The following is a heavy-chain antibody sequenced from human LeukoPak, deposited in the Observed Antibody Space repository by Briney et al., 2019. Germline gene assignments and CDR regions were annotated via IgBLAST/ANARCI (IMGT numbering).Heavy chain of an antibody. CDR1: GFTFSSYA. CDR3: ANTNYGDYPFDY. J-gene: IGHJ4*02. D-gene: IGHD4-17*01. Sequence: PGGSLRLSCAASGFTFSSYAMSWVRQAPGKGLEWVAVISYDGSNKYYADSVKGRFTISRDNSKNTLYLQMNSLRAEDTAVYYCANTNYGDYPFDYWGQGTLVTVSS. V-gene: IGHV3-30-3*01. CDR2: ISYDGSNK.